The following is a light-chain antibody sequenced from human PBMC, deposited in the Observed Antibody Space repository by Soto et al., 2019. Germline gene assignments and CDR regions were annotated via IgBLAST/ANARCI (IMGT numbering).Light chain of an antibody. V-gene: IGKV1-27*01. CDR1: QDIRNS. CDR3: QKYSSVPV. J-gene: IGKJ3*01. CDR2: AAS. Sequence: DIQMTQSPTSLSASVGDRVTITCRASQDIRNSVAWYQQKPGKAPKLLIYAASTLQSGVPSRFSGSGSGTDFTITINSLQAEDVATYSCQKYSSVPVFGPGTKVEIK.